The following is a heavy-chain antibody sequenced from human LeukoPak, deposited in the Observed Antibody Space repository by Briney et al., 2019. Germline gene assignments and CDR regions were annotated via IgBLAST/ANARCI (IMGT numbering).Heavy chain of an antibody. CDR1: GFTLISYF. V-gene: IGHV3-23*01. J-gene: IGHJ4*02. Sequence: GGSLRLSCAASGFTLISYFMSWVRQAPGKGLEWVSAISGSSGLTYYADSVKGRYTISRDSSQNTLNLQMNSLRAEDTAVYYCSKMDWSDISRYFDHWGQGTLVTVSS. CDR3: SKMDWSDISRYFDH. CDR2: ISGSSGLT. D-gene: IGHD1-1*01.